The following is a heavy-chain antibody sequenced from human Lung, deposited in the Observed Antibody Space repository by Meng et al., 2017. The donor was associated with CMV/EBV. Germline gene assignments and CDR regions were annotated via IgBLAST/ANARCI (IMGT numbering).Heavy chain of an antibody. CDR1: YGSVSSGSYY. D-gene: IGHD1-1*01. V-gene: IGHV4-61*01. CDR2: IYYSGST. CDR3: ARAPGYRSLYGMDV. Sequence: SETLSLXCTVSYGSVSSGSYYWSWIRQPPGKGLEWIGYIYYSGSTNYNPSLKSRVTISIDTSKNQFSLKLSSMTAADTAVYYCARAPGYRSLYGMDVWGQETTVTVSS. J-gene: IGHJ6*02.